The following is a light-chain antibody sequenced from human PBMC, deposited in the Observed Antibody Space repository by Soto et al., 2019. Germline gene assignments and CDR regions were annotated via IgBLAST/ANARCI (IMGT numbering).Light chain of an antibody. V-gene: IGLV2-14*01. J-gene: IGLJ2*01. CDR3: SSYTSSSPVV. Sequence: QSALTQPASVSGSPGQSMTISCTGTSSDVGGYNYVSWHQKHPGKAPKLMIYDVSNRPSGVSNRFSASKSGNTASLTITGLQAEDEADYYCSSYTSSSPVVFGGGTKLTVL. CDR2: DVS. CDR1: SSDVGGYNY.